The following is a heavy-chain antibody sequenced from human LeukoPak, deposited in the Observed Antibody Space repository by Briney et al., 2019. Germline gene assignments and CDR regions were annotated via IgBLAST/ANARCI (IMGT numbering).Heavy chain of an antibody. D-gene: IGHD5-18*01. V-gene: IGHV4-34*01. J-gene: IGHJ6*03. CDR3: ARHQGLREYSYGTYYYYYYMDV. Sequence: PSETLSLTCAVYGGSFSGYYWSWIRQPPGKGLEWIGEINHSGSTNYNPSLKSRVTISVDTSKNHFSLKLRSVTAADTAMYYCARHQGLREYSYGTYYYYYYMDVWGKGTTVTVSS. CDR1: GGSFSGYY. CDR2: INHSGST.